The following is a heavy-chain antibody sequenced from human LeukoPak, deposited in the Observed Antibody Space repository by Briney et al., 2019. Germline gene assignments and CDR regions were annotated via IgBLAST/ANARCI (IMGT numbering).Heavy chain of an antibody. CDR3: GRDRSAAWFSP. D-gene: IGHD3-10*01. Sequence: SETPSLTCTVSGGSVSSGSYYWSWIRQPPGKGLEWIGYIYNSGSTNYNPSLKSRVTISADTSKNQFSLKLSSLTAADTAVYYCGRDRSAAWFSPWGQGTLVTVSS. CDR1: GGSVSSGSYY. V-gene: IGHV4-61*01. CDR2: IYNSGST. J-gene: IGHJ5*02.